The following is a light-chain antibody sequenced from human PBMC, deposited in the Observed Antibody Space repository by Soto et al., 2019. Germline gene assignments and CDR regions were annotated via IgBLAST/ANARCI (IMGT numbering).Light chain of an antibody. CDR2: GAS. CDR1: QTISSS. V-gene: IGKV3-11*01. Sequence: EIVLTQSPATLSLSPGERAALSCRASQTISSSLAWYQQKPGQAPRLLMSGASSRATGTPDRFSGSGSGTDFTLTISSLEPEDSAVYYCQQRHMWPITFGQGTRLEIK. CDR3: QQRHMWPIT. J-gene: IGKJ5*01.